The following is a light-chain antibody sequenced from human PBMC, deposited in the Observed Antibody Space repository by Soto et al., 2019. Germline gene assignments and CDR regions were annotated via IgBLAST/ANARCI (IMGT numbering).Light chain of an antibody. J-gene: IGKJ4*01. CDR3: QQYHTWPIT. V-gene: IGKV3-15*01. CDR2: GAS. Sequence: DIVMTKSPATLSVAPGERVTFSWRASQGVSRKLAWYQHKPGQAPRLLISGASTGATGIPARFSGSGSGTEFTLTISSLQSEDCAIYYCQQYHTWPITFGGGTKVDIK. CDR1: QGVSRK.